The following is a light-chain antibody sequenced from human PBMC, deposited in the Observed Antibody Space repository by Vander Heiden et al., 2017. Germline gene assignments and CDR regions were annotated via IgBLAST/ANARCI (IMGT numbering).Light chain of an antibody. V-gene: IGLV1-44*01. CDR2: SNN. CDR3: AAWDDSLNGWV. J-gene: IGLJ3*02. CDR1: SSNIGSNT. Sequence: QPVLTQPPSASGTPGPRVTISCSGSSSNIGSNTVNWYQQLPGTAPKLLIYSNNQRPSGVPDRFSGSKSGTSASLAISGLQSEDEADYYCAAWDDSLNGWVFGGGTKLTVL.